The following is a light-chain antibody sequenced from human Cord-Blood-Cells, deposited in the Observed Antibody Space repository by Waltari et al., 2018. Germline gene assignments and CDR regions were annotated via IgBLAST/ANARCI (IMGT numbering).Light chain of an antibody. CDR2: QDS. Sequence: SYELTQPPSVSVSPGRTASITCSGDKLGDKYACWYQQKPGQSPVLVIYQDSKRPSGIPGLFSGSNSGNTATLTISGTQAMDEADYYCQAWDSSTLYVFGTGTKVTVL. V-gene: IGLV3-1*01. J-gene: IGLJ1*01. CDR1: KLGDKY. CDR3: QAWDSSTLYV.